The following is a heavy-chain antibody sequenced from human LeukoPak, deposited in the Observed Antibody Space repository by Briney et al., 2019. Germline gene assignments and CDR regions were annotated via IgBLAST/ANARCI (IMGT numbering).Heavy chain of an antibody. CDR2: IYYSGST. D-gene: IGHD3-3*01. J-gene: IGHJ3*02. CDR3: ARVVTIFGVTGDAFDI. CDR1: GGSISSGDYY. Sequence: SQTLSLTCTVSGGSISSGDYYWSWICHPPGKGLEWIGYIYYSGSTYYNPSLKSRVTISVDTSKNQFSLRLSSVTAADTAVYYCARVVTIFGVTGDAFDIWGQGTMVTVSS. V-gene: IGHV4-30-4*08.